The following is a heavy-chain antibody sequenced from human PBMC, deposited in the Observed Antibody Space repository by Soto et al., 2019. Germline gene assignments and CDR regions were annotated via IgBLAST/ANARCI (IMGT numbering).Heavy chain of an antibody. V-gene: IGHV1-2*02. CDR2: INPNSGDT. D-gene: IGHD1-26*01. J-gene: IGHJ3*02. CDR3: TRAGRANAFDI. Sequence: ASVKVSCKASGYTFTGYYIQWVRQAPAQGLEWMGWINPNSGDTNYAQEFQGRVTLTRHTSINTAYMELSSLRSDGTAVYFCTRAGRANAFDIWGQGTTVTV. CDR1: GYTFTGYY.